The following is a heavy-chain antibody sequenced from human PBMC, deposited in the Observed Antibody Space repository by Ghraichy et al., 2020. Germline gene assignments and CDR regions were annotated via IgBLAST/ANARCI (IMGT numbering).Heavy chain of an antibody. CDR1: GFTFSTHD. CDR3: AREVQYYIGDSWQTDFDY. V-gene: IGHV3-7*03. D-gene: IGHD2-15*01. J-gene: IGHJ4*02. Sequence: GGSLRLSCAASGFTFSTHDMSWVRQAPGKGLEWVANVNEDGSDKFYVASVKGRFTVSRDNAKNSLYLQMNSMRAEDTAIYYCAREVQYYIGDSWQTDFDYWCQGTLVTVSS. CDR2: VNEDGSDK.